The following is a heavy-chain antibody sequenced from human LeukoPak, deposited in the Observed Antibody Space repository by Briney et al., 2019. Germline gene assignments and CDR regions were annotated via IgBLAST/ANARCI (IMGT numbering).Heavy chain of an antibody. CDR3: ARDLGYDSSGYYLIDY. V-gene: IGHV1-2*02. Sequence: ASVKVSCKASGYTFTGYYMHWVRQAPGQGLEWMGWINPNSGGTNYAQKFQGRVTMTRDTSISTAYMELSRLSSDDTAVYYCARDLGYDSSGYYLIDYWGQGTLVTVSS. CDR1: GYTFTGYY. D-gene: IGHD3-22*01. CDR2: INPNSGGT. J-gene: IGHJ4*02.